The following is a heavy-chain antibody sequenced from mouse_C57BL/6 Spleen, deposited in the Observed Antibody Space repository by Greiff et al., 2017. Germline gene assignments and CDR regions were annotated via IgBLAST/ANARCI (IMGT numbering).Heavy chain of an antibody. D-gene: IGHD2-4*01. CDR2: IHPNSGST. V-gene: IGHV1-64*01. Sequence: QVQLQQPGAELVKPGASVKLSCKASGYTFTSYWMHWVKQRPGQGLEWIGMIHPNSGSTNYNEKFKSKATLTVDKSSSTAYMQLSSLTSEDSAVYGCATLYYDYEAWFAYWGQGTLVTVSA. CDR3: ATLYYDYEAWFAY. CDR1: GYTFTSYW. J-gene: IGHJ3*01.